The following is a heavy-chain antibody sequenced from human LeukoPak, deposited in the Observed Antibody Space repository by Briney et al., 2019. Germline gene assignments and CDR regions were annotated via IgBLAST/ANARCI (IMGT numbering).Heavy chain of an antibody. J-gene: IGHJ5*02. CDR1: GYTFTSYG. CDR2: ISGYNGNT. D-gene: IGHD6-13*01. CDR3: VRDEQLLPKWFDR. V-gene: IGHV1-18*01. Sequence: ASVKVSCKASGYTFTSYGISWVRQAPGQGLEWMGWISGYNGNTDYAQKFQGRVTMTTDTSTSTAYMELRSLRSDDTAVYYCVRDEQLLPKWFDRWGQGTLVTVSS.